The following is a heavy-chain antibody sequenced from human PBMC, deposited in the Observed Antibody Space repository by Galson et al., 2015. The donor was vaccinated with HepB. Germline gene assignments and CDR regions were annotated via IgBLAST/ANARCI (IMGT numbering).Heavy chain of an antibody. CDR2: ISGSGGYT. Sequence: SLRLSCAASGFTFSSYGMSWVRQAPGKGLEWVSAISGSGGYTYFADSVKGRFTISRDNSNNTLFLQMNGLRAEDTAVYYCAKVYTTAWVWSYDYWGQGTLVTVSS. V-gene: IGHV3-23*01. D-gene: IGHD2-2*02. CDR1: GFTFSSYG. J-gene: IGHJ4*02. CDR3: AKVYTTAWVWSYDY.